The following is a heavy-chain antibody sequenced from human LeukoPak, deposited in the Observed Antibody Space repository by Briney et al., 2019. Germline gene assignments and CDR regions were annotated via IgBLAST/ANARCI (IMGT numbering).Heavy chain of an antibody. CDR1: GFTFSSYG. Sequence: GGSLRLSCAASGFTFSSYGMHWVRQAPGKGLEWVAVISYDGSNKYYADSVKGRFTISRDNSKNTLYLQMNSLRAEDTAVYYCAKPRDSSSWIGEIDYWGQGTLVTVSS. CDR2: ISYDGSNK. CDR3: AKPRDSSSWIGEIDY. V-gene: IGHV3-30*18. D-gene: IGHD6-13*01. J-gene: IGHJ4*02.